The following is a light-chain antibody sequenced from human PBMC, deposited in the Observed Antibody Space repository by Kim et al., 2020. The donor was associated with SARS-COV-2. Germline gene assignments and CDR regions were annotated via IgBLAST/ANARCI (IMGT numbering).Light chain of an antibody. J-gene: IGLJ2*01. CDR3: NSRDNNDNVL. CDR2: GKN. Sequence: SELPLDPAVSVALGQTVRITCQGDSLRTYYTTWFQQKPGQAPIVVFYGKNNRPSGIPDRFSGSSSGNTASLTITATQAGDEADYYCNSRDNNDNVLFGG. V-gene: IGLV3-19*01. CDR1: SLRTYY.